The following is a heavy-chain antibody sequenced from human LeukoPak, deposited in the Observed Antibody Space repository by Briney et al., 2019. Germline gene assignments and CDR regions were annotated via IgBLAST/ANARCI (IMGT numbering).Heavy chain of an antibody. V-gene: IGHV3-48*01. CDR1: GFTFSSCS. D-gene: IGHD5-18*01. CDR2: ISSSSSTI. J-gene: IGHJ4*02. Sequence: GGSLRLSCAASGFTFSSCSMNWVRQAPGKGLEWVSYISSSSSTIYYADSVKGRFTISRDNAKNSLYLQMNSLRAEDTAVYYCASGGYSYGPLFDYWGQGTLVTVSS. CDR3: ASGGYSYGPLFDY.